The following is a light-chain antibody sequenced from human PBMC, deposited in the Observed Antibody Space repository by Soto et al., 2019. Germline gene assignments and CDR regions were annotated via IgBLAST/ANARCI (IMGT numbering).Light chain of an antibody. CDR3: QKYNSAPLT. CDR1: QAIGVY. V-gene: IGKV1-27*01. Sequence: DIQVTQSPSSLSASLGDRVTITCRATQAIGVYLAWFQQQPGKVPKLLIYAASALQSGVPSRFSGSGSWTDFTLSISSLLPEDIATYYCQKYNSAPLTFGGGTKVEI. J-gene: IGKJ4*01. CDR2: AAS.